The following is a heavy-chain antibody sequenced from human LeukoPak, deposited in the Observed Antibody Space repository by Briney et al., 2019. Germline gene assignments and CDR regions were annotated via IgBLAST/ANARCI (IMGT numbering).Heavy chain of an antibody. Sequence: ASVTVSCKASGYTFTIYYMHWVRQAPGQGLEWMGWINPNSGGTSYARRFQGRVTMTRDTSISTAYMELSRLTSDDMAVYYCARNPAYCTSTSCYNDYWGQGTLVTVSS. V-gene: IGHV1-2*02. D-gene: IGHD2-2*02. CDR2: INPNSGGT. CDR3: ARNPAYCTSTSCYNDY. J-gene: IGHJ4*02. CDR1: GYTFTIYY.